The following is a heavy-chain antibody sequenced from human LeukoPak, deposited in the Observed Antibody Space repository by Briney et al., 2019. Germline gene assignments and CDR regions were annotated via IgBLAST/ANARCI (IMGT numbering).Heavy chain of an antibody. Sequence: GGSLRLSCAASGFTFSNYWMTWVRQAPGKGLEWVADIKQDGSEKLYVNSVRGRFTISRDNAKISLFLQMNSLRAEDTAVYYCARDNGVVHGVYYMDVWGKGTTVTVS. D-gene: IGHD3-3*01. J-gene: IGHJ6*03. CDR1: GFTFSNYW. V-gene: IGHV3-7*01. CDR2: IKQDGSEK. CDR3: ARDNGVVHGVYYMDV.